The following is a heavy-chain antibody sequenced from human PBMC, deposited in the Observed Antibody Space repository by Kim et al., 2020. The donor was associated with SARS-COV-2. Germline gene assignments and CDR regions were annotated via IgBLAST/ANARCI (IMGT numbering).Heavy chain of an antibody. CDR1: GGSISSYY. J-gene: IGHJ4*02. CDR2: IYYSGST. V-gene: IGHV4-59*13. Sequence: SETLSLTCTVSGGSISSYYWSWIRQPPGKGLEWIGYIYYSGSTNYNPSLKSRVTISVDTSKNQFSLKLSSVTAADTAVYYCARTGYCSSASCYSGGELDYWGQGTLVTVSS. D-gene: IGHD2-2*01. CDR3: ARTGYCSSASCYSGGELDY.